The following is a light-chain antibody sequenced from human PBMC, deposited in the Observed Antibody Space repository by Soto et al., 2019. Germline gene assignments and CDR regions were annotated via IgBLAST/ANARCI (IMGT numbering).Light chain of an antibody. CDR3: QQYNNWPLT. J-gene: IGKJ3*01. CDR1: QSISSN. V-gene: IGKV3-15*01. CDR2: GAS. Sequence: EIVMTQSPATLSVSPGERATLCCRASQSISSNLAWYQQKPGQAPGLLIYGASTRATAIPARFSGSGSGTEFTLTISSLQSEDFAVYYCQQYNNWPLTFGPGTKVDVK.